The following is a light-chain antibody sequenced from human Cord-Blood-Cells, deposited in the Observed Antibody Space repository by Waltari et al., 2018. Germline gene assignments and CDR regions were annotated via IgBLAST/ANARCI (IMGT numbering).Light chain of an antibody. V-gene: IGKV1-NL1*01. CDR3: QQYYSTPT. CDR1: QGISNS. Sequence: DIQMTQSPSSLSASVGDRVTITCRASQGISNSLAWYQQKPGKAPKLLLYAASRLESGVPSRFSVSGSGTDYTLTISSLQPEDFATYYCQQYYSTPTFGQGTKVEIK. J-gene: IGKJ1*01. CDR2: AAS.